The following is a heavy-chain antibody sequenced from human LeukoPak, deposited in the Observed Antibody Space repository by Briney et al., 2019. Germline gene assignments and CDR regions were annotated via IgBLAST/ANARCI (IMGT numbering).Heavy chain of an antibody. CDR2: IKQDGSEK. CDR3: AGGAGWTSDM. V-gene: IGHV3-7*01. D-gene: IGHD6-19*01. Sequence: GGSLRLSCAASGFTFSSYEMNWVRQAPGKGLEWLANIKQDGSEKYYVDSVKGRFTISRDNAQNLVYLQLNSLSSDDTAVYYCAGGAGWTSDMWGQGTLVIVSS. J-gene: IGHJ3*02. CDR1: GFTFSSYE.